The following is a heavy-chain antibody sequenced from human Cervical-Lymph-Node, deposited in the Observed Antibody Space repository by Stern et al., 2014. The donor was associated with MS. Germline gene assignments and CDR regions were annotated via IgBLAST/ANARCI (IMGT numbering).Heavy chain of an antibody. D-gene: IGHD5-12*01. Sequence: EDQLVESGGGLVKPGGSLRLSCVASGFTFSSHSMNWVRQAPGKGLEWVSSISTSGTYIHYADSVKGRFTISRDNAKNSLYLQMSSLRAEDTAVYYCATTSAYFTRWGQGTLVTVSS. V-gene: IGHV3-21*01. CDR2: ISTSGTYI. CDR1: GFTFSSHS. J-gene: IGHJ4*02. CDR3: ATTSAYFTR.